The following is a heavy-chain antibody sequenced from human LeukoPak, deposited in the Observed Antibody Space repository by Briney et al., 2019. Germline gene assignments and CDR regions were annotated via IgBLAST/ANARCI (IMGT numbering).Heavy chain of an antibody. D-gene: IGHD3-10*01. CDR2: INSDESST. CDR1: GFTFSSYW. V-gene: IGHV3-74*01. J-gene: IGHJ4*02. CDR3: AREIPYYPDY. Sequence: PGGSLRLSCVASGFTFSSYWMHWVRQAPGNGLVWVSRINSDESSTSYADSVKGRFTISRDNAKNTLYLQMNSLRAEDTAVYYCAREIPYYPDYWGQGTLVTVSS.